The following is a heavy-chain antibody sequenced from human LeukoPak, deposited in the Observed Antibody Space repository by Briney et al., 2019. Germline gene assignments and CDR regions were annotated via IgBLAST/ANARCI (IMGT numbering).Heavy chain of an antibody. Sequence: GGSLRLSCAASGFTFSNYEMNWVRQAPGKGLEWVSYISSSGTTIYYADSVKGRFTISRDNAKKSLCLQMNSLRAEDTAVYYCARGEMSAMLDYWGQGTLVTVSS. D-gene: IGHD2-2*01. J-gene: IGHJ4*02. CDR2: ISSSGTTI. CDR3: ARGEMSAMLDY. CDR1: GFTFSNYE. V-gene: IGHV3-48*03.